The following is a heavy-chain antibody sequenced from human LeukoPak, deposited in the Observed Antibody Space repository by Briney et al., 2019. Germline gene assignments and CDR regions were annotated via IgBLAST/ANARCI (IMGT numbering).Heavy chain of an antibody. CDR3: SGGSRFVDY. CDR2: IKEDGSEK. V-gene: IGHV3-7*04. CDR1: GFIFSNYW. J-gene: IGHJ4*02. Sequence: GGSLRLSCAASGFIFSNYWMTWVRQAPGKGLEWVANIKEDGSEKYYVDSVKGRFTISRDNAKNPLFLQMNSLRVEDTAVYYCSGGSRFVDYWGQGTLVTVSS. D-gene: IGHD3-10*01.